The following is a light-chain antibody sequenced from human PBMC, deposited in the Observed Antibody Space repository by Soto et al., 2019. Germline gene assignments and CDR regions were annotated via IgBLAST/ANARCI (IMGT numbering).Light chain of an antibody. CDR2: DVS. CDR1: SSDVGGYND. J-gene: IGLJ2*01. Sequence: QSALTQPASVSGSPGQSITISCTGTSSDVGGYNDVSWYQQHPGKAPKLMIYDVSNRPSGVSNRFSGSKSGNTASLTISGLQAEDEADYYCRSYTSSSTPVVFGGGTKLTVL. V-gene: IGLV2-14*01. CDR3: RSYTSSSTPVV.